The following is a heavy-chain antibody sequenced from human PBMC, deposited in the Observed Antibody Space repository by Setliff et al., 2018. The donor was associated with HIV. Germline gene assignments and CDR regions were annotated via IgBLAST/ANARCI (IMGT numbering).Heavy chain of an antibody. CDR1: GGSISSSSYY. D-gene: IGHD3-16*01. CDR2: IYYSGST. CDR3: ARIVRLGGYFDY. J-gene: IGHJ4*02. V-gene: IGHV4-39*07. Sequence: SETLSLTCTVSGGSISSSSYYWSWIRQPPGKGLEWIGSIYYSGSTYYNPSLKSRVTISVDTSKNQFSLKLSSVTAADTAVYYCARIVRLGGYFDYWCQGTLVTVSS.